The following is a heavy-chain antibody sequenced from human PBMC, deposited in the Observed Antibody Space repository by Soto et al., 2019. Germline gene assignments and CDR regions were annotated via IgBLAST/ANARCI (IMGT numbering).Heavy chain of an antibody. D-gene: IGHD2-2*01. Sequence: SEPLSLTCTVSGDSFSNYYCNWVRKSAGKGLEWIGRIYPTGSTTYNPSLKSRLTMSVDTSKNQFSLRLTSMTAADTAVYYCATGRSGVVPGAMDTWGQGTLVTVSS. CDR1: GDSFSNYY. CDR2: IYPTGST. J-gene: IGHJ5*02. V-gene: IGHV4-4*07. CDR3: ATGRSGVVPGAMDT.